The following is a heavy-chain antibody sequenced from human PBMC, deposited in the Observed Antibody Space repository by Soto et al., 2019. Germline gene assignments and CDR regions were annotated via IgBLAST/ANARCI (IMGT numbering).Heavy chain of an antibody. CDR1: GYTFTSYG. Sequence: QVHLVQSGAEVKKPGASVKVSGKASGYTFTSYGITWVRQAPGQGLEWMGWISAHNGNTDYVQKLQARGIVTRDTSTSTAYMALRCLISNDTSVYYCARGRYGYYWGQGALVTVSS. CDR3: ARGRYGYY. J-gene: IGHJ4*02. CDR2: ISAHNGNT. V-gene: IGHV1-18*01. D-gene: IGHD6-13*01.